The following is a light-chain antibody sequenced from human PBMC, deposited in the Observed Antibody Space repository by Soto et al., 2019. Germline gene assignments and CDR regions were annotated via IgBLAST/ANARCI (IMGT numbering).Light chain of an antibody. V-gene: IGKV3-15*01. CDR2: AAS. CDR1: QSLSFN. J-gene: IGKJ1*01. Sequence: EILMTQSPATLSLSPGERATLSCRASQSLSFNLAWYQQKPGQAPRLLIYAASTRATGIPARFSGSGSGTEFTLTISSLQSEDFAVYYCQQYYRWPQTFGQGTKVEIK. CDR3: QQYYRWPQT.